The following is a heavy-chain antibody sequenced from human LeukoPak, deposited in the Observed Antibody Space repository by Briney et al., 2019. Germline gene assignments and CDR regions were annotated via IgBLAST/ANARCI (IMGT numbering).Heavy chain of an antibody. CDR2: ISCSGDNT. D-gene: IGHD2-15*01. Sequence: GGSLRLSCAASGFTFSSYAMSWVRQSPGKGLEWVSSISCSGDNTYYADSVRGRFTISRENSKNTIYLQMNSLRAEDTAVYYCANLLVVNDYWGQGTLVTVSS. CDR3: ANLLVVNDY. J-gene: IGHJ4*02. CDR1: GFTFSSYA. V-gene: IGHV3-23*01.